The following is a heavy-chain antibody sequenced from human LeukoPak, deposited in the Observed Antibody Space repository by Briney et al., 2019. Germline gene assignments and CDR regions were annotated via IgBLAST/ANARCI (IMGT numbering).Heavy chain of an antibody. CDR3: ARDQSLLYFDY. J-gene: IGHJ4*02. V-gene: IGHV3-33*01. Sequence: PGRSLRLSCAASGFTFSTYGMHWVRQAPGKGLEWVALTWYDGSNKSYGYSVKGRFTISRDNSKNTLYLQMSSLRAEDTAVYYCARDQSLLYFDYWGQGTLVTVSS. CDR2: TWYDGSNK. D-gene: IGHD2-15*01. CDR1: GFTFSTYG.